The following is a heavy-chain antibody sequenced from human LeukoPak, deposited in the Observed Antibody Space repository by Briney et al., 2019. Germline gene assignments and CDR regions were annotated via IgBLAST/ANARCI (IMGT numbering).Heavy chain of an antibody. V-gene: IGHV4-4*02. CDR2: IYHSGST. J-gene: IGHJ4*02. CDR1: GGSISSSNW. D-gene: IGHD2-15*01. Sequence: PSETLSLTCAVSGGSISSSNWWSWVRQPPGKGLEWIGEIYHSGSTNYNPSLKSRVTISVDKSKNQFSLKLSSVTAADTAVYYCARDTPFYCSGGSCYPDYWGQGTLVTVSS. CDR3: ARDTPFYCSGGSCYPDY.